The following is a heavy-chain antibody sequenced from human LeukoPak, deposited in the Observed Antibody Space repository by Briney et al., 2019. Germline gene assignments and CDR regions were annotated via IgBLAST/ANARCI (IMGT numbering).Heavy chain of an antibody. J-gene: IGHJ6*03. Sequence: SETLSLTCAVSGYSISSGYYWGWIRQPPGKGLEWIGNIYHSGSTYYNPSLKSRVTISVDTSKNQFSLKLSSVTAADTAVYYCARHLGTSSLTRYYYYMDVWGKGTTVTVSS. V-gene: IGHV4-38-2*01. CDR3: ARHLGTSSLTRYYYYMDV. D-gene: IGHD3-3*02. CDR2: IYHSGST. CDR1: GYSISSGYY.